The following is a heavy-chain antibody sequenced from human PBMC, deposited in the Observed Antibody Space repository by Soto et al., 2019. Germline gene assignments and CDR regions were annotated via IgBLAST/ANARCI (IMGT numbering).Heavy chain of an antibody. D-gene: IGHD3-16*02. J-gene: IGHJ4*02. CDR1: GFPFSVYS. V-gene: IGHV3-48*01. Sequence: GGSLRLSCAASGFPFSVYSMNWVRQAPGKGLEWISYITSTSSAINYADSVRGRFTISRDNAMRSLFLHMNSLRAEDTAVYYCARDLYPGLDYWGQGTLVTVSS. CDR3: ARDLYPGLDY. CDR2: ITSTSSAI.